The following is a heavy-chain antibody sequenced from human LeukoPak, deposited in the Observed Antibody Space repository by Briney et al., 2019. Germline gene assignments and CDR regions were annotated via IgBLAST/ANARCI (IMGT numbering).Heavy chain of an antibody. J-gene: IGHJ4*02. V-gene: IGHV3-23*01. Sequence: PGGSLRLSCAASGFSFSTHGIHWVRQAPGKGLDWVSAISAGGDRTDYAHSVKGRSIISRGNSKNTLYLQMNSLRAEDTAVYYCAWPSTLRYCSGDTCYSHWGQGTLVTVSS. CDR1: GFSFSTHG. D-gene: IGHD2-15*01. CDR3: AWPSTLRYCSGDTCYSH. CDR2: ISAGGDRT.